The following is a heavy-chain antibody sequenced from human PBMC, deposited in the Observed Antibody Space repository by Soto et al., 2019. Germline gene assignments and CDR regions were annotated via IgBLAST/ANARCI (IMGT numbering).Heavy chain of an antibody. Sequence: PSETLSLTCTVSDGSVSSGSYYWSLIRQPPGKGLEWIGNIYYSGSTNYNPSLKSRVTISVDTSKNQFSLKLSSVTAADTAVYYCASGWELPNWLDPWGQGTLVTVSS. CDR3: ASGWELPNWLDP. J-gene: IGHJ5*02. CDR2: IYYSGST. CDR1: DGSVSSGSYY. V-gene: IGHV4-61*01. D-gene: IGHD1-26*01.